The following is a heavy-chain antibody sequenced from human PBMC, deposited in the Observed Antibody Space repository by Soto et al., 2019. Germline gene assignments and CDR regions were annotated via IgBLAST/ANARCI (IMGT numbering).Heavy chain of an antibody. V-gene: IGHV3-23*01. Sequence: EVQLLESGGGLVQPGGSLRLSCAASGFTFSSYAMKWVRQAPGKGLEWVSLISDSATPTYYADSVKGRFTISRDNSGNTLFLKMYSLRAEDTAVYYCARYIPGVRYYGMDVWGQGTTVTVS. CDR2: ISDSATPT. CDR1: GFTFSSYA. CDR3: ARYIPGVRYYGMDV. J-gene: IGHJ6*02. D-gene: IGHD2-2*01.